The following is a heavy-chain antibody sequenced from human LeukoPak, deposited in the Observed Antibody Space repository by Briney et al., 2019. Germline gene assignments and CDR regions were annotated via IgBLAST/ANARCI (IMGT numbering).Heavy chain of an antibody. D-gene: IGHD4-17*01. CDR1: GFTFSSYW. CDR3: AREVGMTTVTSDGNWFDP. Sequence: GGSLRLSCAASGFTFSSYWMHWVRQAPGKGLEWVSYISSSGSTIYYADSVKGRFTISRDNAKNSLYLQMNSLRAEDTAVYYCAREVGMTTVTSDGNWFDPWGQGTLVTVSS. CDR2: ISSSGSTI. J-gene: IGHJ5*02. V-gene: IGHV3-48*04.